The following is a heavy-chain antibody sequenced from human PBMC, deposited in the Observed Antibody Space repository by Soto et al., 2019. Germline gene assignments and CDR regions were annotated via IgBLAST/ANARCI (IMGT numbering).Heavy chain of an antibody. CDR1: GGSFSGYY. D-gene: IGHD3-16*01. CDR2: INHSGST. V-gene: IGHV4-34*01. Sequence: SETLSLTCAVYGGSFSGYYWSWIRQPPGKGLEWIGEINHSGSTNYNPSLKSRVTISVDTSKNQFSLKLSSVTAADTAVYYCARVFRLNDYIWGSTYFDYWGQGTLVTVSS. CDR3: ARVFRLNDYIWGSTYFDY. J-gene: IGHJ4*02.